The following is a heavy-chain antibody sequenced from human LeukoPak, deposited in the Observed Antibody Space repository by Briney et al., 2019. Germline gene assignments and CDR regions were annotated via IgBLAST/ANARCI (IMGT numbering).Heavy chain of an antibody. D-gene: IGHD6-25*01. CDR3: ARKGGYFYYGMDV. CDR2: INHSGST. Sequence: SETLSLTCAVYGGSFSGYYWSWIRRPPGKGLECIGEINHSGSTNYNPSLKSRVTISVDTSKNQFSLKLSSVTAADTAVYYCARKGGYFYYGMDVWGQGTTVTVSS. J-gene: IGHJ6*02. CDR1: GGSFSGYY. V-gene: IGHV4-34*01.